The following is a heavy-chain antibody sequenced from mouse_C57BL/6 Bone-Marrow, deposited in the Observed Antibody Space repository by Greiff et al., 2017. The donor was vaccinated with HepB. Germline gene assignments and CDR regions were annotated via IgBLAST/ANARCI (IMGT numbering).Heavy chain of an antibody. CDR2: IWSGGSK. D-gene: IGHD1-1*02. V-gene: IGHV2-2*01. CDR1: GFSLTSYG. J-gene: IGHJ3*01. Sequence: VQLQQSGPGLAQPSQSLSMTCTVSGFSLTSYGVHWVRQSPGKGLEWLGVIWSGGSKDYNAAFISRLSISKDNSESQVCFKLNSLRAVDTAIYYCSRRGTGRYEAWFAYWGQGTLVTVSA. CDR3: SRRGTGRYEAWFAY.